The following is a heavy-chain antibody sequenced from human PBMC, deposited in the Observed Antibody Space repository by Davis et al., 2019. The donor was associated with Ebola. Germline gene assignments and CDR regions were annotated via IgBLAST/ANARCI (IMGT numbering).Heavy chain of an antibody. D-gene: IGHD6-19*01. CDR2: IYRGGST. Sequence: GESLKISCTASGFNVSGNYMSWVRQAPGKGLEWVAVIYRGGSTYYADSVKGRFTISRDNAKNSLYLQMNSLRAEDTAVYYCARDSSGWYRVGELDYWGQGTLVTVSS. CDR3: ARDSSGWYRVGELDY. V-gene: IGHV3-53*01. CDR1: GFNVSGNY. J-gene: IGHJ4*02.